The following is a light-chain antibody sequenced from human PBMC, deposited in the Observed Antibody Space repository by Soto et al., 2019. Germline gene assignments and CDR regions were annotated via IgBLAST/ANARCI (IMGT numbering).Light chain of an antibody. CDR1: QTISSW. CDR3: QHYNSYSEA. V-gene: IGKV1-5*03. CDR2: KAS. J-gene: IGKJ1*01. Sequence: DIQMTQSPSTLSGSVGDRVTITCRASQTISSWLAWYQQKPGKAPKLLIYKASTLKSVVPSRFSGSGSGTEFTLTIISLQPDDFATYYCQHYNSYSEAFGQGTKVELK.